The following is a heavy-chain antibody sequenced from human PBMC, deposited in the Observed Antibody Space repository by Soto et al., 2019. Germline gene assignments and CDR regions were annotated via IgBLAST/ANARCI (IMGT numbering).Heavy chain of an antibody. D-gene: IGHD3-10*01. Sequence: PWGSLTLSCAASGFTFSSYVMHWVRQAPGKGLEWVAVIWYDVINKYYADSVKGRFTISRDNSKNTLYLQMNSLRAEDTAGYYCARRRNGPLLWFGDILGYYGVDVWGQGHPVTV. CDR1: GFTFSSYV. J-gene: IGHJ6*02. CDR2: IWYDVINK. V-gene: IGHV3-33*01. CDR3: ARRRNGPLLWFGDILGYYGVDV.